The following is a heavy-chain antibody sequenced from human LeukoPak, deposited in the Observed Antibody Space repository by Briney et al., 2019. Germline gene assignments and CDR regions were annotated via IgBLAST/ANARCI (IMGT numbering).Heavy chain of an antibody. D-gene: IGHD6-25*01. J-gene: IGHJ6*03. V-gene: IGHV3-48*01. CDR1: GFTFSSYS. CDR2: IGTSSSTI. Sequence: GGSLRLSCAAPGFTFSSYSMNWVRQPPGKGLEWVSNIGTSSSTIYYADSVKGRFTISRDNAKNSLYLQMNSLRADDTAVYYCARFAAGGSYYYYMDVWGKGTTVTVSS. CDR3: ARFAAGGSYYYYMDV.